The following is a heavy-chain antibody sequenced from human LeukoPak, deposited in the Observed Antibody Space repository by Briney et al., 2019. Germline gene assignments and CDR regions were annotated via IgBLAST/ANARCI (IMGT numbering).Heavy chain of an antibody. J-gene: IGHJ4*02. D-gene: IGHD2/OR15-2a*01. Sequence: GVSLRLSCAASGFSFSSYWMHWVRHAPGKGLVWVARISPDGSSALSADSVRGRFTISRDNADNTLYLQLNSLRAEDTAVYYCARVSFCPRCHFDYWGQGTLVTVSS. V-gene: IGHV3-74*03. CDR1: GFSFSSYW. CDR3: ARVSFCPRCHFDY. CDR2: ISPDGSSA.